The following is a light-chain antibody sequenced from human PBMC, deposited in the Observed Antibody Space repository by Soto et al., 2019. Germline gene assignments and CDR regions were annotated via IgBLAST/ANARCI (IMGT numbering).Light chain of an antibody. CDR1: SAHISYI. J-gene: IGLJ2*01. V-gene: IGLV4-60*02. Sequence: QAVLTQPSSASASPGHSVTLTCTRSSAHISYIIDWHQQQPGKAPPFLMKLEGSGSYHKGSGVPDRCSGSSSGADRYLTSFNLQFEDDADYYCENWDSNSRVFGGGTKVTVL. CDR3: ENWDSNSRV. CDR2: LEGSGSY.